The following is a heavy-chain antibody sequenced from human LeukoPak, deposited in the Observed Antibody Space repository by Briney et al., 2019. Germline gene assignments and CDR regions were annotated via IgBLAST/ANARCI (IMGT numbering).Heavy chain of an antibody. CDR2: IYYSGST. J-gene: IGHJ3*02. CDR1: GGSISSYY. Sequence: SETLSLTCTVSGGSISSYYWSWIRQPPGKGLEWIGYIYYSGSTNYNPSLKSRVTISVDTSKNQFSLKLSSVTAADTAVYYCEAGTTGNAFDIWGQGTKVTVSS. CDR3: EAGTTGNAFDI. V-gene: IGHV4-59*01. D-gene: IGHD1-14*01.